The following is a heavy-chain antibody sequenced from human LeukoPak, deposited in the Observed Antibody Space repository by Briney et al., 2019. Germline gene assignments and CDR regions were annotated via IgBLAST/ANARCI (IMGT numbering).Heavy chain of an antibody. CDR1: GYSFTSYW. J-gene: IGHJ4*02. V-gene: IGHV5-51*01. Sequence: GESLKISCKGSGYSFTSYWIGWVRQMPGKGLAWMGIIYPGDSDTRYSPSFQGQVTISADKSISTAYLRWSSLKASDTAMYYCARRLLRDGYNYFDYWGQGTLVTVSS. CDR3: ARRLLRDGYNYFDY. D-gene: IGHD5-24*01. CDR2: IYPGDSDT.